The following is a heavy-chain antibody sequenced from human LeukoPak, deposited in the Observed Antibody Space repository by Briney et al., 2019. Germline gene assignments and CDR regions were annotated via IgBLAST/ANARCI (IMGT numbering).Heavy chain of an antibody. CDR2: INAGNGNT. V-gene: IGHV1-3*01. D-gene: IGHD2-15*01. J-gene: IGHJ6*02. Sequence: ASVKVSCKASGYTFTSYAMHWVRRAPGQRLEWMGWINAGNGNTKYSQKFQGRVTITRDTSASTAYMELSSLRSEDTAVYCCARDLEGEYCSGGSCSPEYYYYGMDVWGQGTTVTVSS. CDR1: GYTFTSYA. CDR3: ARDLEGEYCSGGSCSPEYYYYGMDV.